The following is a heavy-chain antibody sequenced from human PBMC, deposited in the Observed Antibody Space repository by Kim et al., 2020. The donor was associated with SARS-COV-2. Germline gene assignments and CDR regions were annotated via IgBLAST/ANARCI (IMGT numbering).Heavy chain of an antibody. V-gene: IGHV1-46*01. Sequence: ASVKVSCKASGYTFSKYYINWVRQAPGQGLEWMGIINPSGGTTRYAQRFQGRVSLTRETSTNTVYMEMSSVRSEDTAVYYCSRGGDPFVDVAGIEGFGVW. CDR3: SRGGDPFVDVAGIEGFGV. CDR2: INPSGGTT. CDR1: GYTFSKYY. J-gene: IGHJ3*01. D-gene: IGHD5-12*01.